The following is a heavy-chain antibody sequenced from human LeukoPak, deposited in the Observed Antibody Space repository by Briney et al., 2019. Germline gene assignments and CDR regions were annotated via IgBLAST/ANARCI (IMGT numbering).Heavy chain of an antibody. J-gene: IGHJ4*02. CDR3: ARDSAGNDY. CDR2: IKQDGSEK. CDR1: GFTFSTYW. V-gene: IGHV3-7*01. Sequence: GGSLRLSCAASGFTFSTYWMSWVRQAPGKGLEWVANIKQDGSEKYYIDSVKGRFTISRDNAKNSLYLQMNSLRAEDTAMYYCARDSAGNDYWGQGTLVTVSS. D-gene: IGHD6-13*01.